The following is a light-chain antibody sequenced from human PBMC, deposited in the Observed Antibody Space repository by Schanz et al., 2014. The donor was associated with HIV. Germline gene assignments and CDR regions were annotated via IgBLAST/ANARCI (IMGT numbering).Light chain of an antibody. V-gene: IGLV2-14*01. CDR1: SSDVGGYNY. CDR2: DVS. J-gene: IGLJ3*02. CDR3: SSYTSSNTWV. Sequence: QSALTQPPSASGSPGQSVTISCTGTSSDVGGYNYVSWYQQHPGKAPKLMIYDVSNRPSGVSNRFSGSKSGNTASLTISGLQPEDEADYYCSSYTSSNTWVFGGGTKVTVL.